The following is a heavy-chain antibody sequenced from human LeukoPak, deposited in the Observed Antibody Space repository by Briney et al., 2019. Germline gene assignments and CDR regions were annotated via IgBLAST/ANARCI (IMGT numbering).Heavy chain of an antibody. CDR1: GGTFSSYA. J-gene: IGHJ5*02. Sequence: ASVKVSCKASGGTFSSYAISWVRQAPGQGLEWMGGIIPIFGTANYVQKFQGRVTITADESTSTAYMELSSLRSEDTAVYYCAREGSGSYGWFDPWGQGTLVTVSS. CDR2: IIPIFGTA. CDR3: AREGSGSYGWFDP. D-gene: IGHD1-26*01. V-gene: IGHV1-69*13.